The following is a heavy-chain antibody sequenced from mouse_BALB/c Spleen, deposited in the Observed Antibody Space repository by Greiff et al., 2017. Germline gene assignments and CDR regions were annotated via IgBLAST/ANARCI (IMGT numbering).Heavy chain of an antibody. D-gene: IGHD2-14*01. CDR3: ARQDRYDGFAY. CDR1: GFTFSSYT. Sequence: EVKVVESGGGLVKPGGSLKLSCAASGFTFSSYTMSWVRQTPEKRLEWVATISSGGSYTYYPDSVKGRFTISRDNAKNTLYLQMSSLKSEDTAMYYCARQDRYDGFAYWGQGTLVTVSA. V-gene: IGHV5-6-4*01. CDR2: ISSGGSYT. J-gene: IGHJ3*01.